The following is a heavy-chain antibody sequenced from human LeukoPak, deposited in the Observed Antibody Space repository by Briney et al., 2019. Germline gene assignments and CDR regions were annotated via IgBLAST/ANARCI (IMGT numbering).Heavy chain of an antibody. CDR1: GDSISSETYH. J-gene: IGHJ5*02. CDR2: IYYAGST. CDR3: ARSGWPMGGFDP. V-gene: IGHV4-39*01. Sequence: SETLSLTCTVSGDSISSETYHWGWIRQPPGQGLQWIGSIYYAGSTYYNPSLKSRVSISVDTSKDQFSLKLFPVTAADKAVYYCARSGWPMGGFDPWGQGILVTVSS. D-gene: IGHD3-10*01.